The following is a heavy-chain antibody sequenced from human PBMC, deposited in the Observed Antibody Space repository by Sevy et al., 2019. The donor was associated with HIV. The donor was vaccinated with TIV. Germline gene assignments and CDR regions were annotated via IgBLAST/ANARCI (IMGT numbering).Heavy chain of an antibody. Sequence: GGSLRLSCAASGFTFSSYGMHWVRQAPGKGLEWVAVIWYDGSNKYYADSVKGRFTISRDNSKNTLYLQMNSLRAEDTVVYYCARGPTSHYDFWSGYPPDYYYGMDVWGQGTTVTVSS. CDR2: IWYDGSNK. J-gene: IGHJ6*02. D-gene: IGHD3-3*01. V-gene: IGHV3-33*01. CDR3: ARGPTSHYDFWSGYPPDYYYGMDV. CDR1: GFTFSSYG.